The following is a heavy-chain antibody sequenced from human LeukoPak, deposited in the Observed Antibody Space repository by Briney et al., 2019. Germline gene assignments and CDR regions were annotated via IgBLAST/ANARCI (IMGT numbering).Heavy chain of an antibody. Sequence: SETLSLTCTVSGGSISSYYWSWIRQPPGKVLEWIGYIYYSGSTNYNPSLKSRVTISVDTSKNQFSLKLSSVTAADTAVYYCARKVTVTTPDDAFDIWGQGTMVTVSS. CDR1: GGSISSYY. J-gene: IGHJ3*02. CDR3: ARKVTVTTPDDAFDI. V-gene: IGHV4-59*01. D-gene: IGHD4-17*01. CDR2: IYYSGST.